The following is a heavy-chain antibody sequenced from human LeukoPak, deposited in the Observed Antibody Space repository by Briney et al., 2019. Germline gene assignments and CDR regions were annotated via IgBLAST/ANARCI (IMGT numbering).Heavy chain of an antibody. CDR1: GFMFSSYE. Sequence: LRLSCATSGFMFSSYEMNWVRQPPGKGLEWIGQINHSGSTNYNPSLKSRVTISVDTSKNQFSLKLSSVTAADTAVYYCARGVPGYWGQGTLVTVSS. CDR3: ARGVPGY. J-gene: IGHJ4*02. D-gene: IGHD3-10*01. CDR2: INHSGST. V-gene: IGHV4-34*01.